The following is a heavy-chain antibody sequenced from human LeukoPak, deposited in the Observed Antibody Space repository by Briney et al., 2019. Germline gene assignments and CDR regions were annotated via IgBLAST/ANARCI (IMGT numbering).Heavy chain of an antibody. D-gene: IGHD2-15*01. CDR1: GFTFSSYS. Sequence: GGSLRLSCAASGFTFSSYSMNWVRQAPGKGLEWASSISSSSSYIYYADSVKGRFTISRDNAKNSLYLQMNSLRAEDTAVYYCARGSGPRDGYCSGGSCYRHRRLFDYWGQGTLVTVSS. CDR2: ISSSSSYI. V-gene: IGHV3-21*01. CDR3: ARGSGPRDGYCSGGSCYRHRRLFDY. J-gene: IGHJ4*02.